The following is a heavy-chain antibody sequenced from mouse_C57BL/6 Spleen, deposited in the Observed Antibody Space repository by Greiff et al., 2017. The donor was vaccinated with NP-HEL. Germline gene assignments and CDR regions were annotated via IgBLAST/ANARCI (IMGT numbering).Heavy chain of an antibody. Sequence: EVKLQESGPGLVKPSQSLSLTCSVTGYSITSGYYWNWIRQFPGNKLEWMGYISYDGSNNYNPSLKNRISITRDTSKNQFFLKLNSVTTEDTATYYCARGGDYWYFDVWGTGTTVTVSS. CDR2: ISYDGSN. CDR3: ARGGDYWYFDV. V-gene: IGHV3-6*01. CDR1: GYSITSGYY. J-gene: IGHJ1*03.